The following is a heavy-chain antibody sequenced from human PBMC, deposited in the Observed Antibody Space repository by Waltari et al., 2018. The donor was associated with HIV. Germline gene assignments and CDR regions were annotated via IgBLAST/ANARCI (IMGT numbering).Heavy chain of an antibody. CDR2: IKQDGSEK. V-gene: IGHV3-7*01. Sequence: EVQLVESGGGLVQPGGSLRLSCAASGFTFSIYWMTWLRRAPGKVLEWWANIKQDGSEKHYADSVRGRFTISRDNPKNSLYLQMNSLRAEDTAVYYCAKYSGSYWGAHNWFDPWGQGTLVIVSS. D-gene: IGHD1-26*01. CDR1: GFTFSIYW. CDR3: AKYSGSYWGAHNWFDP. J-gene: IGHJ5*02.